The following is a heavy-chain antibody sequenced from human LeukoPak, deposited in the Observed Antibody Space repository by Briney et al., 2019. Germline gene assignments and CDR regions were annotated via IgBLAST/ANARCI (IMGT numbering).Heavy chain of an antibody. CDR1: GFTFSSYV. CDR3: AKMVHTEQWLVPFDY. V-gene: IGHV3-64*01. D-gene: IGHD6-19*01. J-gene: IGHJ4*02. Sequence: QPGGSLRLSCSGSGFTFSSYVMHWVRQAPGKGLEYVSAINSDGRSTYYANSVKGRFTISRDNSKNTLYLQMGSLRAEDTAVYYCAKMVHTEQWLVPFDYWGQGTLVTVSS. CDR2: INSDGRST.